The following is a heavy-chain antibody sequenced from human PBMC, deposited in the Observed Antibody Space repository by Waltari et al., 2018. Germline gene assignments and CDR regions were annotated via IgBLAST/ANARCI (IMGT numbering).Heavy chain of an antibody. CDR3: ARDRGRGLYFDS. D-gene: IGHD2-15*01. CDR2: IHRSGRT. Sequence: QLQLQQSGPGLVQPSESLSLTCGVSGGSMGENYWWSWVRQSPEKGLEWIGQIHRSGRTYYNPSLETRVSVSMDTSNNKFFLKLSSAITADTAVYYCARDRGRGLYFDSWGQGTLVTVSP. V-gene: IGHV4-4*02. CDR1: GGSMGENYW. J-gene: IGHJ4*02.